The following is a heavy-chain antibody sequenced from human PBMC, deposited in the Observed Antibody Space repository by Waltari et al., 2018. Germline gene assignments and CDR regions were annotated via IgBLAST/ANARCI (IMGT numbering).Heavy chain of an antibody. CDR1: GFPFSSHW. J-gene: IGHJ3*02. V-gene: IGHV3-7*01. Sequence: EVQLVESGGGLVQPGGSLRLSCAASGFPFSSHWMSWVRQAPGKGLEWVANIKQDGSEKYYVDSVKGRFTISRDNAKNSLYLQMNSLRAEDTAVYYCARFYVSGAFDIWGQGTMVTVSS. CDR2: IKQDGSEK. CDR3: ARFYVSGAFDI. D-gene: IGHD3-10*01.